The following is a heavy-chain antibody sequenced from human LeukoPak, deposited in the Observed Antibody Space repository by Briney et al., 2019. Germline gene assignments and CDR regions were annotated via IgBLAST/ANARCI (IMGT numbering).Heavy chain of an antibody. J-gene: IGHJ4*02. V-gene: IGHV3-23*01. D-gene: IGHD3-9*01. CDR1: GFTFSNYA. Sequence: GGSLRLSCAASGFTFSNYAMSWVRQALGKGLEWGSAITGSGGNTYYADSVKGRFTISRDNSKNTVFLQMNSLRAEDTAVYYCAKWGDYDVLTGYYVSDYWGQGTLVTVSS. CDR2: ITGSGGNT. CDR3: AKWGDYDVLTGYYVSDY.